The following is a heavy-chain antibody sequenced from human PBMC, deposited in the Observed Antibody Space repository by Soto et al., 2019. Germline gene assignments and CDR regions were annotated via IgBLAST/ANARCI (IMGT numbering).Heavy chain of an antibody. Sequence: QVQLQESGPGLVKPSETLSLTCTVSGGSVSSGSYYWTWIRQPPGKGLEWIGYIFYSGSTNYNPSPKSRVTISVDTSKNQFSLKMTSVTAADTAVYYWARGADGYGGNRWHYFDYWGQGTLVTVSS. D-gene: IGHD4-17*01. CDR2: IFYSGST. CDR3: ARGADGYGGNRWHYFDY. V-gene: IGHV4-61*01. J-gene: IGHJ4*02. CDR1: GGSVSSGSYY.